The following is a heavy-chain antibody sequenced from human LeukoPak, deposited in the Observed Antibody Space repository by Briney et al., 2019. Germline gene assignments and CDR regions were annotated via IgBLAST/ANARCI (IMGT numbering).Heavy chain of an antibody. CDR1: GGSISSYY. V-gene: IGHV4-59*08. D-gene: IGHD2-21*02. CDR2: IYYSGST. CDR3: ARLRGGVTADY. Sequence: PSETLSLTCAVSGGSISSYYWSWIRQPPGKGLEWIGYIYYSGSTNYNPSLKSRVTISVDTSKNQFSLKLSSVTAADTAVYYCARLRGGVTADYWGQGTLVTVSS. J-gene: IGHJ4*02.